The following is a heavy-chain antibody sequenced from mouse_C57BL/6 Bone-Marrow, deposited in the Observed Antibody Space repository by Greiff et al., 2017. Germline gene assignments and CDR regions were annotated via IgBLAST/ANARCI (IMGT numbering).Heavy chain of an antibody. V-gene: IGHV6-3*01. CDR3: TIYYYGSSYPYYAMDY. Sequence: EVQLQESGGGLVQPGGSMKLSCVASGFTFSNYWMNWVRQSPEKGLEWDAQIRLKSDNYATHYAESVKGRFIISRDDSKSSVYLQMNNLRAEDTGIYYCTIYYYGSSYPYYAMDYWGQGTSVTVSS. CDR1: GFTFSNYW. CDR2: IRLKSDNYAT. J-gene: IGHJ4*01. D-gene: IGHD1-1*01.